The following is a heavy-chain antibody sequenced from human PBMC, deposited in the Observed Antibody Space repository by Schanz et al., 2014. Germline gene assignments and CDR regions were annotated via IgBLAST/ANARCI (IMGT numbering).Heavy chain of an antibody. J-gene: IGHJ5*02. CDR3: VRDGPPCGGDCQNRFGP. CDR1: GFTFSNYW. CDR2: IRQEGSEK. Sequence: EVQLVESGGGLVQPGESLRVSCAASGFTFSNYWMSWVRQAPGKGLEWVANIRQEGSEKYYVDSVKGRFTVSRDDAKNSLYLQMNSLRVEDTAVYYCVRDGPPCGGDCQNRFGPWGQGTLVTVSS. D-gene: IGHD2-21*02. V-gene: IGHV3-7*01.